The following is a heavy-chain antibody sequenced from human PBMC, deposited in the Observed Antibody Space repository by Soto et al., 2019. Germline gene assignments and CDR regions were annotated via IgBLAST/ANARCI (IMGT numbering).Heavy chain of an antibody. CDR3: TTSKRYCSSTSCPAWDYMDV. J-gene: IGHJ6*03. D-gene: IGHD2-2*01. V-gene: IGHV3-15*01. Sequence: VQLVESGGGLVKPGGSLRLSCAASGFTFSNAWMSWVRQAPGKGLEWVGRIKSKTDGGTTDYAAPVKGRFTISRDDSKNTLYLQMNSLKTEDTAVYYCTTSKRYCSSTSCPAWDYMDVWGKGTTVTVSS. CDR1: GFTFSNAW. CDR2: IKSKTDGGTT.